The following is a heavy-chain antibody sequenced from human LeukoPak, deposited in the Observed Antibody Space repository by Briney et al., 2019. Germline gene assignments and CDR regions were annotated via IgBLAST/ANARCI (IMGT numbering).Heavy chain of an antibody. CDR2: INAGNGNT. CDR3: ARDPIGSRWPYYFDY. D-gene: IGHD6-13*01. V-gene: IGHV1-3*01. CDR1: GYTFTTCA. J-gene: IGHJ4*02. Sequence: GASVKVSCKASGYTFTTCAMHWVRQAPGQRLEWMGWINAGNGNTKYSQKFQARVTITRDTSASTAYMDLSSLRSEDTAVYYCARDPIGSRWPYYFDYWGQGTLVTVSS.